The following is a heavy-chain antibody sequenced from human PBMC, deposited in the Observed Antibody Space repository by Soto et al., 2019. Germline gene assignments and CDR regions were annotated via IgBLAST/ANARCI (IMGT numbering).Heavy chain of an antibody. J-gene: IGHJ4*02. CDR1: GYTFTSYG. CDR3: ARASDFGDYGDGGYFDY. D-gene: IGHD4-17*01. V-gene: IGHV1-18*01. Sequence: ASVKVSCKASGYTFTSYGISWVRQAPGQGLEWMGWISAYNGNTNYAQKLQGRVTMTTDTSTSTAYMELRSLRSDDTAVYYCARASDFGDYGDGGYFDYWGQGTLVTVSS. CDR2: ISAYNGNT.